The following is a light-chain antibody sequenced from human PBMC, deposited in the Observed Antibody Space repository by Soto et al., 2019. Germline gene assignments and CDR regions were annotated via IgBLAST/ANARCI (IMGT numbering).Light chain of an antibody. CDR1: QSISSSF. V-gene: IGKV3-20*01. CDR2: GAS. J-gene: IGKJ1*01. Sequence: EILFTQSPGILSLPPGERASLSCGASQSISSSFLAWYQQKPGQAPRLLIYGASSRATGIPDRLSGSGSGTDFTLTIRRLEPEDFAVYYCQQYGSSGTFGQGTKVDI. CDR3: QQYGSSGT.